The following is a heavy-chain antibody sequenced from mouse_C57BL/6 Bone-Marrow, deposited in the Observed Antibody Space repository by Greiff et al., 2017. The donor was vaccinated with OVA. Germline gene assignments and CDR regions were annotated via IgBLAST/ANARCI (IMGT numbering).Heavy chain of an antibody. CDR3: ARPVVAPFYAMDY. V-gene: IGHV1-81*01. CDR1: GYTFTSYG. CDR2: IYPRSGNT. Sequence: QVHVKQSGAELARPGASVKLSCKASGYTFTSYGISWVKQRTGQGLEWIGEIYPRSGNTYYNEKFKGKATLTADKSSSTAYMELRSLTSEDSAVYFWARPVVAPFYAMDYWGQGTSVTVSS. J-gene: IGHJ4*01. D-gene: IGHD1-1*01.